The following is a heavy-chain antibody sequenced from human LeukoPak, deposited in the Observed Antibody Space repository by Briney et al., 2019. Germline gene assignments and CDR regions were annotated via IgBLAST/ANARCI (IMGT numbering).Heavy chain of an antibody. CDR1: GVSISPYY. J-gene: IGHJ6*03. V-gene: IGHV4-4*07. CDR2: IYTSGTT. D-gene: IGHD2-8*01. CDR3: ARVSCTDAACSFFYYMDV. Sequence: SETLSLTCTVSGVSISPYYWSWIRQPAGKGLEWIGRIYTSGTTNYNPSLKSRVTMSMDTSKNQFSLKLTSVTAADTAVYHCARVSCTDAACSFFYYMDVRGKGTTVTVSS.